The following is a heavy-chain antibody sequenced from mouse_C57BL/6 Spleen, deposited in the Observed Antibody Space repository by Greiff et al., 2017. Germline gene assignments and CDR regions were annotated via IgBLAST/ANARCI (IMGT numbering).Heavy chain of an antibody. D-gene: IGHD1-1*01. CDR1: GFSLTSYG. Sequence: VQLVESGPGLVQPSQSLSITCTVSGFSLTSYGVHWVRQSPGKGLEWLGVRWSGGSTDYNAAFISRLSISKDNSKSQVFFKMNSLQADDTAIYDCARSGSSYYAMDYWGQGTSVTVSS. J-gene: IGHJ4*01. CDR3: ARSGSSYYAMDY. V-gene: IGHV2-2*01. CDR2: RWSGGST.